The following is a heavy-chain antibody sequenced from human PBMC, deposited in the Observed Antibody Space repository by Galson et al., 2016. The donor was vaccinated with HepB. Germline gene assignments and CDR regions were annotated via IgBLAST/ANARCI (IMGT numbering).Heavy chain of an antibody. CDR1: GFIFSSYG. CDR3: TREISGSGPKGMYFYAMDV. J-gene: IGHJ6*02. V-gene: IGHV3-33*05. Sequence: SLRLSCAASGFIFSSYGMHWVRQAPGKGLEWVAVISFDGSNKYYADSVKGRFTISRDNAKNSLYLQMINLRADETALYYCTREISGSGPKGMYFYAMDVWGQGTTVTVAS. CDR2: ISFDGSNK. D-gene: IGHD3-3*02.